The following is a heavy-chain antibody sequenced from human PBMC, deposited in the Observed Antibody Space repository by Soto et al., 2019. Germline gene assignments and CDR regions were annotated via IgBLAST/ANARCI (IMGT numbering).Heavy chain of an antibody. J-gene: IGHJ4*02. CDR2: IKEDGSKI. D-gene: IGHD1-1*01. CDR1: GFTFSHSW. Sequence: GSLILSCAASGFTFSHSWMSWVRQAPGKGLEWVDNIKEDGSKIHNEDSVKGQYNISRDNANNRLKLQMSSMRAEDTALFFCAKDRPRRTSGYFFDYWGQGTPVTVSS. V-gene: IGHV3-7*05. CDR3: AKDRPRRTSGYFFDY.